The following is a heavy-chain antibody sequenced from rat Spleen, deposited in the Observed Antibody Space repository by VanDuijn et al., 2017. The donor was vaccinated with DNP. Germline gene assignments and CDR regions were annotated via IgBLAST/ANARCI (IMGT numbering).Heavy chain of an antibody. CDR1: GYSITNYY. Sequence: EVQLQESGPGPVKPSQSLSLTCSVTGYSITNYYWGWIRKFPGNKMEWIGHISYSGSTTYNPSLKSRISITRDTSKNQFFLQLSSVTTEDTATYYCARWTYYFDYWGQGVMVTVSS. CDR3: ARWTYYFDY. J-gene: IGHJ2*01. V-gene: IGHV3-1*01. CDR2: ISYSGST.